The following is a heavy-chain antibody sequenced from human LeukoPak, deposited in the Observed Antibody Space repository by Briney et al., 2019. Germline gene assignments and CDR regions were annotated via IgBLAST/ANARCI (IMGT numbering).Heavy chain of an antibody. CDR1: GFTFSSYS. J-gene: IGHJ4*02. CDR3: ARGLGFGESTDY. V-gene: IGHV3-21*01. CDR2: ISSSSYI. Sequence: GGSLRLSCAASGFTFSSYSMNWVRQAPGKGLEWVSSISSSSYIYYADSVKGRFTISRDNAKNSLYLQMNSLRAEDTAVYYCARGLGFGESTDYWGQGTLVTVSS. D-gene: IGHD3-10*01.